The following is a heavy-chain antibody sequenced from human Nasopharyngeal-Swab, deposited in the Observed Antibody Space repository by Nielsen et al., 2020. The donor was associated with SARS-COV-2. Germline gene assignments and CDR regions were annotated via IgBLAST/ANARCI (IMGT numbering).Heavy chain of an antibody. V-gene: IGHV3-9*01. D-gene: IGHD4-17*01. J-gene: IGHJ4*02. CDR3: ARGMTTVTL. Sequence: GGSLRLSCAASGFTFDDYAMHWVRQAPGKGLEWVSGISWNSGSIGYADSVKGQFTISRDNAKNSLYLQMNSLRAEDTALYYCARGMTTVTLWGQGTLVTVSS. CDR1: GFTFDDYA. CDR2: ISWNSGSI.